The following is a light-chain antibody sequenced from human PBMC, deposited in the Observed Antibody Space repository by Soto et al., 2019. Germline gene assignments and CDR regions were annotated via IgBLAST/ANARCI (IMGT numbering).Light chain of an antibody. J-gene: IGKJ1*01. CDR3: QQYNNWWT. CDR2: GAS. Sequence: EIVLTQSPGTVSLSPGERATLSCRASQSVTSNLAWYQQKPGQAPRLLIYGASTRATGIPARFTGSGSGTEFTLTISSLQFDDSAVYYCQQYNNWWTFGQGTKVDIK. V-gene: IGKV3-15*01. CDR1: QSVTSN.